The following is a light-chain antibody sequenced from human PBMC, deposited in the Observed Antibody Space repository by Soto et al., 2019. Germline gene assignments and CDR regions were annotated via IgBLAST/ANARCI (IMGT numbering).Light chain of an antibody. V-gene: IGKV3-15*01. CDR1: QSVSSSY. Sequence: EIVMTQSPGTLSLSPGERATLSCRASQSVSSSYLAWYQQKPGQAPRLLIYGASTRATGIPARFSGSGSATEFTLTISSLQSGDFAVYYCQQYNIWPPWTFGQGTKVDIK. CDR3: QQYNIWPPWT. CDR2: GAS. J-gene: IGKJ1*01.